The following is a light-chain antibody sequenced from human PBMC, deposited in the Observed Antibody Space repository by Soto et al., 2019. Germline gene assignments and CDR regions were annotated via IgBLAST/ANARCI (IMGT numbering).Light chain of an antibody. CDR1: QSVTTY. V-gene: IGKV3-11*01. J-gene: IGKJ1*01. CDR2: DVS. CDR3: QQRSNWPWT. Sequence: ERLLTQSPDTLSSSPGERATLSCRASQSVTTYLAWYQQKPGQAPRLLIYDVSNRATGIPARFSGSGSGTDFTLTISSLEPEDVAIYYCQQRSNWPWTFGQGTKV.